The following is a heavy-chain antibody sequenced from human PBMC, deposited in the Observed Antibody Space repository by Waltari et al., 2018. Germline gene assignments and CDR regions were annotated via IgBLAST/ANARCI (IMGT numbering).Heavy chain of an antibody. CDR2: ISAYTGNP. J-gene: IGHJ5*02. Sequence: QLVHSDAEVKKPGASVKVSCKTSGYKFNSYGINGVRQAPGQGLGSMGWISAYTGNPHYAQNFQGRVTMTRDTSTNTAYLELRGLTSDDTAVYYCARRWTSDWSDPWGQGTLVTVSS. CDR3: ARRWTSDWSDP. V-gene: IGHV1-18*01. CDR1: GYKFNSYG.